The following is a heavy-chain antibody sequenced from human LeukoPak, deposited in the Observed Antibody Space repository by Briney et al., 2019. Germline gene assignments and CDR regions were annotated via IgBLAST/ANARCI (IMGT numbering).Heavy chain of an antibody. Sequence: ASVKVSCKASGGTFSSYAISWVRQAPGQGLEWIGGIIPIFGTANYAQKFQGRVTITADESTSTAYMELSSLRSEDMAVYYCARATYYYDSSGYWHFDYWGQGTLVTVSS. CDR3: ARATYYYDSSGYWHFDY. CDR1: GGTFSSYA. D-gene: IGHD3-22*01. CDR2: IIPIFGTA. J-gene: IGHJ4*02. V-gene: IGHV1-69*01.